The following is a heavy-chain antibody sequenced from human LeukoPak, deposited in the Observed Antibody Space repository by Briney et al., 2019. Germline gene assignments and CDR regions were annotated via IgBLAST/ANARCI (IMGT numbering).Heavy chain of an antibody. J-gene: IGHJ4*02. V-gene: IGHV3-49*04. Sequence: GGSLRLSCTASGFTFCDYAMSWVRQAPGKGLEWVGFIRSKAYGGTTECAASVKGRFTISRDDSKSIAYLQMNSLKTEDTAVYYCTREAVAGMGIDYWGQGTLVTVSS. CDR3: TREAVAGMGIDY. D-gene: IGHD6-19*01. CDR1: GFTFCDYA. CDR2: IRSKAYGGTT.